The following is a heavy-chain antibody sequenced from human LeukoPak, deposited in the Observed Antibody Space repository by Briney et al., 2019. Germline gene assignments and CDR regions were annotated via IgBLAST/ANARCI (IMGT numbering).Heavy chain of an antibody. J-gene: IGHJ4*02. V-gene: IGHV1-69*05. CDR3: ARLGYGSGSYSNRLDY. CDR2: IIPIFGTA. Sequence: SVKVSCKASGGTFSSYAISWVRQAPGQGLEWMGGIIPIFGTANYAQKFQGRVTITTDESASTAYMELSSLRSEDTAVYYCARLGYGSGSYSNRLDYWGQGTLVTVSS. D-gene: IGHD3-10*01. CDR1: GGTFSSYA.